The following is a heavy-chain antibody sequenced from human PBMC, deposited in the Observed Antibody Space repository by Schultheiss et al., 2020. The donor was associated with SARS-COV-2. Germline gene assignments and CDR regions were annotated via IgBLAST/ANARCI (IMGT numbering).Heavy chain of an antibody. Sequence: SVKVSCKASGGTFSSYAISWVRQAPGQGLEWMGGIIPIFGTANYAQKFQGRVTITADESTSTAYMELSSLRSEDTAVYYCARATDRYYYDSSGYFAFDYWGLGTLVTVSS. CDR2: IIPIFGTA. J-gene: IGHJ4*02. V-gene: IGHV1-69*13. CDR1: GGTFSSYA. CDR3: ARATDRYYYDSSGYFAFDY. D-gene: IGHD3-22*01.